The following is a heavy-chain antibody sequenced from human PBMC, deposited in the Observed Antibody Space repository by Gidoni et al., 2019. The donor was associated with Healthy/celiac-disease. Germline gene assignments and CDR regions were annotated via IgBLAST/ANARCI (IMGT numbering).Heavy chain of an antibody. CDR3: AKAAYYYGSGSYLNFDY. CDR1: GFTFSSYG. CDR2: ISYDGSNK. D-gene: IGHD3-10*01. V-gene: IGHV3-30*18. J-gene: IGHJ4*02. Sequence: QVQLVESGGGVVQPGRSLRLSCAASGFTFSSYGMRWVRPAPGKGMEWVAVISYDGSNKYYADSVKGRFTISRDNSKNTLYLQMNSLRAEDTAVYYCAKAAYYYGSGSYLNFDYWGQGTLVTVSS.